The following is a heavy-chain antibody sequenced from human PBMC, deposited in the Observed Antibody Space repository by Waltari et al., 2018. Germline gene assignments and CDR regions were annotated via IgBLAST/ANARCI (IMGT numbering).Heavy chain of an antibody. CDR1: GFTFSSYG. CDR2: IWYDGSNK. CDR3: ARGEFWSGYNYYYYGMDV. D-gene: IGHD3-3*01. V-gene: IGHV3-33*01. Sequence: QVQLVESGGGVVQPGRSLRLSCAASGFTFSSYGMHWVRQAPGKGLEWVAVIWYDGSNKYYADSVTVRVIISRDNSKNTLYLQMNVLRAEDTAVYYCARGEFWSGYNYYYYGMDVWGQGTMVTVSS. J-gene: IGHJ6*02.